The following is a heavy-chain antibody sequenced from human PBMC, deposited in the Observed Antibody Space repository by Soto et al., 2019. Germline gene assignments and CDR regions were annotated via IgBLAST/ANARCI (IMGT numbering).Heavy chain of an antibody. D-gene: IGHD5-12*01. Sequence: LRLSCAAAGFTFSSYSMNWVRQAPGKGLEWVSYISSSSSTIYYADSVKGRFTISRDNAKNSLYLQMNSLRAEDTAVYYCARVVSWLRSPFDYWGQGTLVTVSS. CDR2: ISSSSSTI. V-gene: IGHV3-48*01. J-gene: IGHJ4*02. CDR3: ARVVSWLRSPFDY. CDR1: GFTFSSYS.